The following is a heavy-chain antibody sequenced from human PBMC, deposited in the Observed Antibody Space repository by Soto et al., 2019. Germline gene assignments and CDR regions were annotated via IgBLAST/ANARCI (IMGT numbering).Heavy chain of an antibody. CDR1: GFTFSNAW. J-gene: IGHJ4*02. V-gene: IGHV3-15*07. CDR3: TTTVASTGGFDY. CDR2: IKSKVQGGTT. Sequence: GGSLRLSCAASGFTFSNAWMNWVRQAPGKGLEWVGRIKSKVQGGTTECAAPVKGRFTVSRDDSTNTLYLQMDSLQTEDTALYYCTTTVASTGGFDYWGQGALVTVS. D-gene: IGHD2-8*02.